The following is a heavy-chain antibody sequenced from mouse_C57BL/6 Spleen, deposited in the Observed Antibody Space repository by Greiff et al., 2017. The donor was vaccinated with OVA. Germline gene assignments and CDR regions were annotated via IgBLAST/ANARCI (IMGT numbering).Heavy chain of an antibody. CDR3: ASYGYDRGFDY. CDR2: ISYSGST. CDR1: GYSITSGYD. J-gene: IGHJ2*01. D-gene: IGHD2-2*01. V-gene: IGHV3-1*01. Sequence: EVKLQESGPGMVKPSQSLSLTCTVTGYSITSGYDWHWIRHFPGNKLEWMGYISYSGSTNYNPSLKSRISITHDTSKNHFFLKLNSVTTEDTATYYCASYGYDRGFDYWGQGTTLTVSS.